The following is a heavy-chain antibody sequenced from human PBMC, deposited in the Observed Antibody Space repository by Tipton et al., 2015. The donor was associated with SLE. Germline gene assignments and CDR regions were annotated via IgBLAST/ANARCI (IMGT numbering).Heavy chain of an antibody. J-gene: IGHJ3*02. CDR3: ARDGTGFGDDGVFDI. Sequence: SPRLSCAASGFTFSSYWMTWVRQAPGKGLEWVANIKQDGSEKYYVDSVKGRFTISRDNAKNSLFLQMNSLRAEDTAVFYCARDGTGFGDDGVFDIWGQGTMVTVSS. D-gene: IGHD2-21*02. CDR1: GFTFSSYW. V-gene: IGHV3-7*01. CDR2: IKQDGSEK.